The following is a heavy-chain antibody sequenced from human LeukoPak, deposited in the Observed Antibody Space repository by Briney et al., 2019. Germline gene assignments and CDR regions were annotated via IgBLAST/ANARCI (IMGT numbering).Heavy chain of an antibody. CDR1: AGSIDTYY. J-gene: IGHJ5*02. Sequence: SETLSLTCTVSAGSIDTYYCNWIWQPPGKGLEWIGNIYYSGSTNYNPSLKSRVTISVHTSKNQFSLKLSSVTAADTAVYYCARDPYNYKWFDIWGQGTLVTVSS. CDR2: IYYSGST. V-gene: IGHV4-59*01. CDR3: ARDPYNYKWFDI. D-gene: IGHD1-20*01.